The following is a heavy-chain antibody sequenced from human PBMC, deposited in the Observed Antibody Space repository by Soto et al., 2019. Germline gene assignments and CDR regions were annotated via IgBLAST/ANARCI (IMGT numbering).Heavy chain of an antibody. CDR1: GGSISSYY. V-gene: IGHV4-59*01. CDR3: ASAYCSGGSCYPNYYYGMDV. CDR2: IYYSGST. J-gene: IGHJ6*02. D-gene: IGHD2-15*01. Sequence: SETLSLTCTVSGGSISSYYWSWIRQPPGKGLEWIGYIYYSGSTNYNPSLKSRVTISVDTSKNQFSLKLSSVTAADTAVYYCASAYCSGGSCYPNYYYGMDVWGQGTTVTVSS.